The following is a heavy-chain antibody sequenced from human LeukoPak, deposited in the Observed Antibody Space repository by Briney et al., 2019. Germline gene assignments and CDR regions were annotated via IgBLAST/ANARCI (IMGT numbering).Heavy chain of an antibody. CDR3: ARRGTWPYFYYYGMDV. CDR2: IDNSGST. J-gene: IGHJ6*02. Sequence: SETLSLTCTVSGGSISSYYWSWIRQPPGKGLEWVGYIDNSGSTDYNPSLKSRVTISVDTSKNQFSLRLSSVTAADTAVYYCARRGTWPYFYYYGMDVWGQGTTVTVSS. CDR1: GGSISSYY. V-gene: IGHV4-59*08. D-gene: IGHD3-16*01.